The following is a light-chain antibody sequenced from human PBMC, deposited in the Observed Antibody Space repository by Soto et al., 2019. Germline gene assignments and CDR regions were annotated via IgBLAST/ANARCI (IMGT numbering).Light chain of an antibody. CDR1: QSVSSSF. Sequence: EIVLTQSPGTLSLSPGERATLSCRASQSVSSSFLAWYQQKPGQAPRLLIYGASSRATGIPDRFSGSGSGTDFTLTISSLEPEDFAVYYCQQYGSFPRTFGQGTKVEIK. CDR2: GAS. V-gene: IGKV3-20*01. J-gene: IGKJ1*01. CDR3: QQYGSFPRT.